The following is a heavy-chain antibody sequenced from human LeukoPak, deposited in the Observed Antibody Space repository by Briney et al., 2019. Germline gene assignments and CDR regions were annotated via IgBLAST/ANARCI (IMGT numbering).Heavy chain of an antibody. Sequence: GGSLRLSCAASGFTFSSYAMSWVRQAPGKGLEWVSAISGSGGSTYYADSVKGRFTISRDNSQNTLYLQMNSLRAEDTAVYYCAKQRSEVVVAATNYWGQGTLVTVSS. CDR1: GFTFSSYA. J-gene: IGHJ4*02. CDR2: ISGSGGST. V-gene: IGHV3-23*01. D-gene: IGHD2-15*01. CDR3: AKQRSEVVVAATNY.